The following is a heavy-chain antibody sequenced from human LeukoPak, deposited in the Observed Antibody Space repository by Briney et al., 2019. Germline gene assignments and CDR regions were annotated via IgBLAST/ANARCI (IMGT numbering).Heavy chain of an antibody. CDR2: IYCSGST. V-gene: IGHV4-59*01. Sequence: SETLSLTCTVSGDSISSYYWSWIRQPPGKGLEWIGYIYCSGSTNSNPSLKSRVTISVDTSKNQFSLKLRSVTAADTAVYYCARKFRDAFDIWGQGTMVTVSS. J-gene: IGHJ3*02. CDR3: ARKFRDAFDI. CDR1: GDSISSYY.